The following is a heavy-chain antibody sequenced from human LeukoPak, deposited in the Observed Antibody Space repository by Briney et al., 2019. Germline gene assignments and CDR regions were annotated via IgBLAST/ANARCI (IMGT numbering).Heavy chain of an antibody. V-gene: IGHV4-59*08. CDR2: IYYSGST. D-gene: IGHD5/OR15-5a*01. CDR1: GGSISSYN. CDR3: ARQGYNVYEILDY. Sequence: SETLSLTCTVSGGSISSYNRNWIRQPPRQGLEWIGYIYYSGSTNYDPSLKSRVTISVDTSKNQFSLKLSSVSAAETAVYYCARQGYNVYEILDYGGRGTLVTVSS. J-gene: IGHJ4*02.